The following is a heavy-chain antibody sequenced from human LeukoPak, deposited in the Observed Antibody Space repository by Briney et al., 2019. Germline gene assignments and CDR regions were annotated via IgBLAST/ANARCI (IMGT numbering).Heavy chain of an antibody. J-gene: IGHJ6*03. CDR3: ARLSSGSYGDYYYYYMDV. V-gene: IGHV1-8*02. D-gene: IGHD1-26*01. Sequence: GASVKVSCKASGYTFTSYDINWVRQATGQGLEWMGWMNPNSGNTGYAQKFQGRVTMTRNTSISTAYMELSSLRSEDTAVYYCARLSSGSYGDYYYYYMDVWGKGTTVTISS. CDR1: GYTFTSYD. CDR2: MNPNSGNT.